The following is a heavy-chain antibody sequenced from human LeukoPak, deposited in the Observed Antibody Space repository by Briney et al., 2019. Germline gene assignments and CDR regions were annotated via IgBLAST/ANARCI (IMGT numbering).Heavy chain of an antibody. Sequence: SETLSLTCTVSGGSISSYYWSWIRQPAGKGLEWIGRIYTSGSTNYNPSLKSRVTMSGDTSKNQFSLKLSSVTAADTAWFYCARDSWVGATLHYWGQGTLVSVPS. J-gene: IGHJ4*02. CDR3: ARDSWVGATLHY. CDR1: GGSISSYY. D-gene: IGHD1-26*01. CDR2: IYTSGST. V-gene: IGHV4-4*07.